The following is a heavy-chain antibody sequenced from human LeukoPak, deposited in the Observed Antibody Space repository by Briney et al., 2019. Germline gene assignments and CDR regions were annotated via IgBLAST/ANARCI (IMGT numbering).Heavy chain of an antibody. CDR1: GFTFSSYE. CDR2: ISSSGSTM. V-gene: IGHV3-48*03. Sequence: GGSLRLSCAASGFTFSSYEVNWVRQAPGKGLEWVSYISSSGSTMYYADSVKGRFTISRDNAKNSLYLQMNSLRAEDTAVYYCARVLTVYYYGMDVWGQGTTVTVSS. CDR3: ARVLTVYYYGMDV. J-gene: IGHJ6*02.